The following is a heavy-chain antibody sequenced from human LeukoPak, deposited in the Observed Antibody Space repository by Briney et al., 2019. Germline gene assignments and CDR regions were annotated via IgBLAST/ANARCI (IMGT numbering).Heavy chain of an antibody. Sequence: PSETLSLTCTISGGSVSSSHYWGWIRQPPGKGLEWIGSIYYGGSTYYNASLRSRVTTSVDTSKNLFSLKLSSVTAADTAVYYCARGLPNYYGMDVWGQGTTVTVSS. V-gene: IGHV4-39*07. J-gene: IGHJ6*02. CDR1: GGSVSSSHY. CDR3: ARGLPNYYGMDV. CDR2: IYYGGST.